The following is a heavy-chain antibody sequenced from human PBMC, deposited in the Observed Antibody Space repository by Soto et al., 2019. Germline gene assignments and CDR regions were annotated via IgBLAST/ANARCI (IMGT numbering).Heavy chain of an antibody. CDR3: ARDKKHYYDGSGYYTPCY. CDR2: IWYDGSNK. Sequence: QVQLVESGGGVVQPGRSLRLSCAASGFTFSSYGMHWVRQAPGKGLEWVAVIWYDGSNKYYADSVKGRFTISRDNSKNTLYLQMNCLRAEDTAVYYCARDKKHYYDGSGYYTPCYWGQGTLVTVSS. D-gene: IGHD3-22*01. V-gene: IGHV3-33*01. CDR1: GFTFSSYG. J-gene: IGHJ4*02.